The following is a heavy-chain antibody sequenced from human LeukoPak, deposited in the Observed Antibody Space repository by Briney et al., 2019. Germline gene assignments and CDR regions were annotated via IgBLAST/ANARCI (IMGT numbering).Heavy chain of an antibody. Sequence: PGGSLRLSCAASGFTFSSYSMNWVRQAPGKGLEWVSSISSSSSYIYYADSVKGRFTISRDNSKNTLYLQMNSLRAEDTAVYYCAKDSPYYDYVWGSYLPDYWGQGTLVTVSS. CDR2: ISSSSSYI. CDR1: GFTFSSYS. D-gene: IGHD3-16*02. V-gene: IGHV3-21*01. CDR3: AKDSPYYDYVWGSYLPDY. J-gene: IGHJ4*02.